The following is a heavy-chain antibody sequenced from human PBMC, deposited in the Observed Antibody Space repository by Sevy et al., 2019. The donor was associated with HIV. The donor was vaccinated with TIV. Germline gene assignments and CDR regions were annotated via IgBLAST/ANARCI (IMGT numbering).Heavy chain of an antibody. D-gene: IGHD1-26*01. Sequence: GGSLRLSCAGSGFTFSSYDMHWVRQAPGKGLEWVAVTSHDGKYNNYADSVKVRFTISRDNFKNTLYLQMNSLRVEDTAVYYCARAGGGGSRRDAFDIWGQGTMVTVSS. CDR1: GFTFSSYD. J-gene: IGHJ3*02. V-gene: IGHV3-30*04. CDR3: ARAGGGGSRRDAFDI. CDR2: TSHDGKYN.